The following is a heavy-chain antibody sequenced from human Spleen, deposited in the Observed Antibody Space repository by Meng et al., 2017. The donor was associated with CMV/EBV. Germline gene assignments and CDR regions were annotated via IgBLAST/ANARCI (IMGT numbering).Heavy chain of an antibody. D-gene: IGHD3-10*01. Sequence: SKTLSLTCTVSGSSISSGYYWGWIRQPPGKGLEWIGSIYHSGSTYYNPSLKSRVTISVDTSKNQFSLKLSSVTAADTAVYYCARGGVGITMVRGVIITNNWFDPWGQGTLVTVSS. V-gene: IGHV4-38-2*02. J-gene: IGHJ5*02. CDR1: GSSISSGYY. CDR3: ARGGVGITMVRGVIITNNWFDP. CDR2: IYHSGST.